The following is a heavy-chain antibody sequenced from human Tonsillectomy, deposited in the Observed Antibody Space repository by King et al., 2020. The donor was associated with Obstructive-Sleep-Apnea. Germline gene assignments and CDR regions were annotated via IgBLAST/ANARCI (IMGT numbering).Heavy chain of an antibody. V-gene: IGHV4-38-2*02. J-gene: IGHJ4*02. D-gene: IGHD3-22*01. CDR1: GYSIRTNNY. CDR2: ISYTGDT. Sequence: VQLQESGPGLVKPSETLSLTCTVSGYSIRTNNYWGWVRQTPGRVLEWIGSISYTGDTYYNPPFKRRVTISVDTSKNQFSLHLSSMTAADTAVYYCARETGDSSGYYHDSWGQGTLVHVSS. CDR3: ARETGDSSGYYHDS.